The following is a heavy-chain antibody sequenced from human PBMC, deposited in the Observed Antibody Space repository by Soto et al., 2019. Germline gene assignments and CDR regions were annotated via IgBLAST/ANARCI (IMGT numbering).Heavy chain of an antibody. D-gene: IGHD3-10*01. Sequence: PGESLKISCKGSGYSFTSYWIGWVRQMPGKGLEWMGIIYPGDSDTRYSPSFQGQVTISADKSISTAYLQWSSLKASDTAMYYCSRSLGSGSYRYYYYYGMDVWGQGTTVTVS. V-gene: IGHV5-51*01. CDR1: GYSFTSYW. CDR2: IYPGDSDT. CDR3: SRSLGSGSYRYYYYYGMDV. J-gene: IGHJ6*02.